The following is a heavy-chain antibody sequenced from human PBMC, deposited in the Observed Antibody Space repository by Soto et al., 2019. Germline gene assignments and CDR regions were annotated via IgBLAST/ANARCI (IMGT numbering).Heavy chain of an antibody. V-gene: IGHV3-30-3*01. Sequence: QVQLVESGGGVVQPGRSLRLSCAASGFTFSSYAMHWVRQAPGKGLEWVAGISYDGSNKYYADSVKGRFTISRDNSKNTLYLQMNSLRAEDTAVYYCARAPTTVVTPYYFDLWGRGTLVTVSS. CDR2: ISYDGSNK. CDR3: ARAPTTVVTPYYFDL. CDR1: GFTFSSYA. J-gene: IGHJ2*01. D-gene: IGHD4-17*01.